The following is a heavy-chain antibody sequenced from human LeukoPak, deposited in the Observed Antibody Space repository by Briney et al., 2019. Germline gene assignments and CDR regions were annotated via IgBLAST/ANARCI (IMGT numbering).Heavy chain of an antibody. CDR2: ISYDGSNK. V-gene: IGHV3-30-3*01. D-gene: IGHD5-12*01. CDR1: GFTFSSYA. CDR3: AALANFDL. Sequence: PGGSLRLSCAASGFTFSSYAMHWVRQAPGKGLEWVAVISYDGSNKYYADSVKGRFTISRDNSKNTLYLQMNSLRAEDTAVYYCAALANFDLWGRGTLVTVSS. J-gene: IGHJ2*01.